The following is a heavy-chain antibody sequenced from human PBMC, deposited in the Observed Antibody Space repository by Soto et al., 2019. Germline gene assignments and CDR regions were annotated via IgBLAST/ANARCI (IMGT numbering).Heavy chain of an antibody. CDR2: ISSSSSTI. CDR3: ARVRIVVVTTYPGDYYGMDV. V-gene: IGHV3-11*04. Sequence: NPGGSLRLSCAASGFTFSDYYMSWIRQAPGKGLEWVSYISSSSSTISYADSVKGRFTISRDNAKNSLYLQMNGLRAEDTAVYYCARVRIVVVTTYPGDYYGMDVWGQGTTVTVSS. D-gene: IGHD2-21*02. J-gene: IGHJ6*02. CDR1: GFTFSDYY.